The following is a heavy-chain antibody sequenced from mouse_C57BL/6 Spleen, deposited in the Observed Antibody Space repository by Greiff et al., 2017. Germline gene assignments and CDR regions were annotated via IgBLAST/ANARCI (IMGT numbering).Heavy chain of an antibody. D-gene: IGHD6-1*01. CDR1: GFTFSDYG. CDR3: ARPRLPWYVDV. V-gene: IGHV5-17*01. Sequence: ESGGGLVKPGGSLKLSCAASGFTFSDYGMHWVRQAPEKGLEWVAYISSGSSTISYAATVKGRFTISSANAKNTLFLQMTSLRSEDTAMYYCARPRLPWYVDVWGTGTTVTVSS. J-gene: IGHJ1*03. CDR2: ISSGSSTI.